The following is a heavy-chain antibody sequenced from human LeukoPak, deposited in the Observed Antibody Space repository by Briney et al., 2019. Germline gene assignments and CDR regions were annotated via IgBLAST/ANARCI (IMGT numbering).Heavy chain of an antibody. CDR3: TRYCSGGSCYSKNYYYGMDV. Sequence: GESLMISCKGSGYSFTSYWISWVRQASGKGLEWVGRIRSKANSYATAYAASVKGRFTISRDDSKNTAYLQMNSLKTEDTAVYYCTRYCSGGSCYSKNYYYGMDVWGQGTTVTVSS. D-gene: IGHD2-15*01. J-gene: IGHJ6*02. CDR1: GYSFTSYW. CDR2: IRSKANSYAT. V-gene: IGHV3-73*01.